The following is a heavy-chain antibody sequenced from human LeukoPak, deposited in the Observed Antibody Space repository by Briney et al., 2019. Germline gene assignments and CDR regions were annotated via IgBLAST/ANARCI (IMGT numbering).Heavy chain of an antibody. J-gene: IGHJ4*02. V-gene: IGHV4-34*01. Sequence: GSLRLSCAASGFTFSNYWMHWIRQPPGKGLEWIGEINHSGSTNYNPSLKSRVTISVDTSKNQFSLKLSSVTAADTAVYYCARDYSSPFDYWGQGTLVTVSS. CDR1: GFTFSNYW. CDR3: ARDYSSPFDY. D-gene: IGHD4-11*01. CDR2: INHSGST.